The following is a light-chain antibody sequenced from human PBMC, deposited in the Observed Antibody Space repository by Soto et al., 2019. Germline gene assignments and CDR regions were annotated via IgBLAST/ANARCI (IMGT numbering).Light chain of an antibody. J-gene: IGKJ1*01. Sequence: EIVLTQSPGTLSLSPGERATLSCRASQSVSNNYLAWYQQKPGQAPRLLIYGASSRATGIPDRFIGSGSGTDFTLTISRLEPEDCAVFFCQHYDSPPPTFGQGTKVEVK. CDR1: QSVSNNY. CDR3: QHYDSPPPT. V-gene: IGKV3-20*01. CDR2: GAS.